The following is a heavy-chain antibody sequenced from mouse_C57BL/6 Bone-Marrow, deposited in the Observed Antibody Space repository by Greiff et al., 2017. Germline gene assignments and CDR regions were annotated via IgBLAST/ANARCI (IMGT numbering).Heavy chain of an antibody. CDR3: ARRLYYYGSSYLMDY. CDR2: IYPGSGNT. D-gene: IGHD1-1*01. CDR1: GYTFTDYY. V-gene: IGHV1-76*01. Sequence: VQLQQPGAELVRPGASVKLSCKASGYTFTDYYINWVKQRPGQGLEWIARIYPGSGNTYYNEKFKGKATLTAEQSSSTAYMQLSSLTSEDSAVXFCARRLYYYGSSYLMDYWGQGTSVTVSS. J-gene: IGHJ4*01.